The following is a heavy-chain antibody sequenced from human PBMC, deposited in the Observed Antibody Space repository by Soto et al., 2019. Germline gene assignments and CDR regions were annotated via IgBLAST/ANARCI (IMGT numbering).Heavy chain of an antibody. Sequence: QVKLVESGGGLVKPGGSLRLSCAASGLTFSDYYMSWIRQAPGKGLECVSYISSSGSTIYYADSVKGRFTISRDNAKNSLYLQMNSLRAEDTAVYYCARYYYCSSTSCYSYYYYYMDVWGKGTTVTVSS. CDR1: GLTFSDYY. D-gene: IGHD2-2*01. J-gene: IGHJ6*03. CDR2: ISSSGSTI. CDR3: ARYYYCSSTSCYSYYYYYMDV. V-gene: IGHV3-11*01.